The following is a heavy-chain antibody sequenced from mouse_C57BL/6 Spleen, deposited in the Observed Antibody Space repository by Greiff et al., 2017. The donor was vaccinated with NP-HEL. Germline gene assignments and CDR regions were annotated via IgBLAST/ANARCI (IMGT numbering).Heavy chain of an antibody. D-gene: IGHD1-1*01. CDR3: ARSYGSSGYYAMDY. V-gene: IGHV1-50*01. Sequence: QVQLQQPGAELVKPGASVKLSCKASGYTFTSYWMQWVKQRPGQGLEWIGEIDPSDSYTNYNQKFKGKATLTVDTSSSTAYMQLSSLTSEDSAVYYCARSYGSSGYYAMDYWGQGTSVTVSS. CDR1: GYTFTSYW. CDR2: IDPSDSYT. J-gene: IGHJ4*01.